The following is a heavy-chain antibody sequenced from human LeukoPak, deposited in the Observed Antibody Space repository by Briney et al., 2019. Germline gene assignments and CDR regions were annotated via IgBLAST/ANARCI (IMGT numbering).Heavy chain of an antibody. D-gene: IGHD4-17*01. CDR1: GGSIGSYY. CDR2: IHASGST. CDR3: ARETRYDGDDRVSFFDL. J-gene: IGHJ5*02. Sequence: SETLSLTCNVSGGSIGSYYWNWIRQPAGKGLEWVGRIHASGSTSYNPSLKRRVTVSLDTSKIQLFLRLSSMTAADTAVYYCARETRYDGDDRVSFFDLWGQGTPVTVSS. V-gene: IGHV4-4*07.